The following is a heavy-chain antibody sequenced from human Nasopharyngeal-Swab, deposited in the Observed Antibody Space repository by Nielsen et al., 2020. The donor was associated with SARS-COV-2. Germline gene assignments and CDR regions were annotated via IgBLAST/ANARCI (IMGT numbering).Heavy chain of an antibody. V-gene: IGHV4-34*01. CDR1: GGSFSGYY. J-gene: IGHJ4*02. D-gene: IGHD3-22*01. CDR2: ISRSGRT. Sequence: SGTLSLTCAVYGGSFSGYYWSWIRQSPGKGLEWIGEISRSGRTNYNPSLNSRVTISLDTSKNQFSLKVTSVTAAGTAVYYCARQGVPIRGWFKDYDRTAYEYWGQGTLVTVSS. CDR3: ARQGVPIRGWFKDYDRTAYEY.